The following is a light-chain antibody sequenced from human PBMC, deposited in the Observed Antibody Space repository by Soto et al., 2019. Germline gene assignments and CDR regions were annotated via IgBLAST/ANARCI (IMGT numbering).Light chain of an antibody. J-gene: IGKJ1*01. CDR2: GAS. V-gene: IGKV3-20*01. Sequence: EIVLTQSPGTLSLSPGERATLSCRASQSINSDYLAWYQQKPGQAPRLLIYGASSRATGTPDRFSGSGSGSDFTLTISRLEPEDFAVYYCQQYGTSPRTFDQGTKVEIK. CDR3: QQYGTSPRT. CDR1: QSINSDY.